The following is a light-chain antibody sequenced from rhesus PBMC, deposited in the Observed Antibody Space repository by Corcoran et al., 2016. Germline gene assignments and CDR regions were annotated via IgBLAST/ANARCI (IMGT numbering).Light chain of an antibody. V-gene: IGKV1-25*01. J-gene: IGKJ1*01. CDR3: QHYYSTPWT. CDR2: EAS. Sequence: DIQMTQSPSSLSASVGDRVTITCRASQGITNDLAWYQQKPGETPKLLIYEASSLQSGIPSRFSGSGSGTYLTLTISSLQSEDFATYYCQHYYSTPWTFGQGTKVEIK. CDR1: QGITND.